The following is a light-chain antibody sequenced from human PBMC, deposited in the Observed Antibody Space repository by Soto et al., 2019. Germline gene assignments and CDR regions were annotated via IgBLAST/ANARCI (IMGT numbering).Light chain of an antibody. CDR3: QSYDSSLSRYV. CDR1: SSNIGAGYD. V-gene: IGLV1-40*01. Sequence: QSVLTQPPSVSGAPGQRVTISCTGSSSNIGAGYDVHWYQLLPGTAPILLIYGNSNRPPGFPDRFSGSKSGTSASLALTGLQAEEGADSYCQSYDSSLSRYVFGTGTKLTVL. J-gene: IGLJ1*01. CDR2: GNS.